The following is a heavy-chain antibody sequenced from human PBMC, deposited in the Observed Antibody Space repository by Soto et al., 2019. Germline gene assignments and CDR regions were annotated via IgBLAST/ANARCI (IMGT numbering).Heavy chain of an antibody. CDR3: ARQGGDCRSGYYRYYYYMDV. CDR1: GGSISSRSYY. Sequence: SETLSLTCTVSGGSISSRSYYWGWIRQPPGKGLEWIATIHYSGNTYYNPSLKSRVTISEDTSKNQFSLNLSSVTAADTAVYYCARQGGDCRSGYYRYYYYMDVWGKGTTVTVSS. D-gene: IGHD3-3*01. V-gene: IGHV4-39*01. J-gene: IGHJ6*03. CDR2: IHYSGNT.